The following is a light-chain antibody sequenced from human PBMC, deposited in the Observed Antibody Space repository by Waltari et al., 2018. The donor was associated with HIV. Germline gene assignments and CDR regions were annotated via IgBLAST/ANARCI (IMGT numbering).Light chain of an antibody. CDR2: WAS. CDR1: QSLLYSSNSKNC. J-gene: IGKJ2*01. V-gene: IGKV4-1*01. CDR3: QQYLTIPYT. Sequence: DIVMTQVPDSLAVSLGERATIHCNSSQSLLYSSNSKNCLAWYKQKPGQPPTLLLYWASERQGVSERFGGSGSGTHFTRTIDSLQEEDVAVYYCQQYLTIPYTFGQGTKLEIK.